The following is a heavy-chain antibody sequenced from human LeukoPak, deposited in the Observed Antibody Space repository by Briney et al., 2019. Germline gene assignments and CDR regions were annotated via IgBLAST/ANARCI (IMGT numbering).Heavy chain of an antibody. CDR1: GFTFSSYS. CDR3: ARSNTDYYDSSDPFDY. CDR2: ISSSSSYI. J-gene: IGHJ4*02. D-gene: IGHD3-22*01. V-gene: IGHV3-21*01. Sequence: GGSLRLSCAAPGFTFSSYSMNWVRQAPGKGLEWVSSISSSSSYIYYADSVKGRFTISRDNAKNSLYLQMNSLRAEDTAAYYCARSNTDYYDSSDPFDYWGQGTLVTVSS.